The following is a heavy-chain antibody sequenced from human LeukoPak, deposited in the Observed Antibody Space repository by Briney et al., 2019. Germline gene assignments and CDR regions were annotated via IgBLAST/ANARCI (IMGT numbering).Heavy chain of an antibody. Sequence: GGSLRLSCAASGFTFSSYAMSWVRQAPGKGLEWVSAISGSGGSTYYADSVKGRFTISRDNSKNTLYLQMNSLRAEDTAVYYCAKDLAGYYDSSGYYYGQVTKNYWGQGTLVTVSS. D-gene: IGHD3-22*01. J-gene: IGHJ4*02. CDR1: GFTFSSYA. CDR3: AKDLAGYYDSSGYYYGQVTKNY. V-gene: IGHV3-23*01. CDR2: ISGSGGST.